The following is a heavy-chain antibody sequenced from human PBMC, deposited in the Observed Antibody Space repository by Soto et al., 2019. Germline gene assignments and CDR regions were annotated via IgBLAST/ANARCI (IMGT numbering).Heavy chain of an antibody. CDR1: GFTFSNYG. D-gene: IGHD6-6*01. Sequence: QVQLVESGGGVVQPGRSLRLSCAASGFTFSNYGMHWVRQAPGRGLEWVAVIWDDGSNEYYTDSVKGRFTISRDNSKNTLYLQMNSLRVEDTAVYYCARPPVPKIYWYFDLWGRGTRVAVSS. V-gene: IGHV3-33*01. CDR3: ARPPVPKIYWYFDL. CDR2: IWDDGSNE. J-gene: IGHJ2*01.